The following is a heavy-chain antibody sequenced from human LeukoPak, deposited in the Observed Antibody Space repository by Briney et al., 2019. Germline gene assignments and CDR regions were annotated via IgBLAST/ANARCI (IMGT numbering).Heavy chain of an antibody. CDR1: GFTFSSYA. J-gene: IGHJ4*02. D-gene: IGHD1-1*01. Sequence: GGSLRLSCAASGFTFSSYAMHWVRQAPGKGLEWVAVISYDGSNKYYADSVKGRFTISRDNSKNTLYLQMNSLRPEDTAVYYCATVTSYRVDYWGQGTLVTVSS. V-gene: IGHV3-30*04. CDR2: ISYDGSNK. CDR3: ATVTSYRVDY.